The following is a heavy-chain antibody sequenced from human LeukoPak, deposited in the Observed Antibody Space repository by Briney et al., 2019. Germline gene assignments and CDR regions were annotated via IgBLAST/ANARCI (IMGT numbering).Heavy chain of an antibody. CDR3: ARIGAWPPFFDL. Sequence: PGGSLRLSCAASGFTFSNYWMNWVRQAPGKGLEWVAIIKRDGSEKYYVDSVKGRFTISRDNARNSLYLQMNSLRAEDTAVYYCARIGAWPPFFDLWGRGTLVSVSS. J-gene: IGHJ2*01. CDR2: IKRDGSEK. D-gene: IGHD4/OR15-4a*01. V-gene: IGHV3-7*05. CDR1: GFTFSNYW.